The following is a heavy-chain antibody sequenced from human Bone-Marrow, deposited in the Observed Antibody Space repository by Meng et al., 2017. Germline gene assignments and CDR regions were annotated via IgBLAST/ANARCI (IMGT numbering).Heavy chain of an antibody. Sequence: ASVKVSCKASGYTFTSYDINWVRQTTGQGLEWMGWMNPNSGNTGYAQKFQGRVTMTRNTSISTAYMELSSLRSEDMAVYYCARAISGSGYYFDYWGQGTLVTVSS. D-gene: IGHD1-26*01. CDR2: MNPNSGNT. CDR3: ARAISGSGYYFDY. CDR1: GYTFTSYD. J-gene: IGHJ4*02. V-gene: IGHV1-8*01.